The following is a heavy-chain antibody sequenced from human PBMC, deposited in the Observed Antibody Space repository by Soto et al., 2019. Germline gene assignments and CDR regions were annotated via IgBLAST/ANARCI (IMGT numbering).Heavy chain of an antibody. Sequence: PGGSLRLSCAASGFTFSSYSMNWVRQAPGKGLEWVSSISSSSSYIYYADSVKGRFTISRDNAKNSLYLQMNSLRAEDTAVCYCARHRVPTPLYYYYGMDVWGQGTTVTVSS. CDR2: ISSSSSYI. J-gene: IGHJ6*02. V-gene: IGHV3-21*01. D-gene: IGHD3-3*01. CDR3: ARHRVPTPLYYYYGMDV. CDR1: GFTFSSYS.